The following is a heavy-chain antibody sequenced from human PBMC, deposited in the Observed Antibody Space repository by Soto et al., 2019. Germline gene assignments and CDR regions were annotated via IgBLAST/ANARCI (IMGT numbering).Heavy chain of an antibody. Sequence: GGSLRLSCAASGFTFSSYAMSWVRQAPGKGLEWVSAISGSGGSTYYADSVKGRFTISRDNSKNTLYLQMNSLRAEDTAVYYCAKGLLELGHYYYYYMDVWGKGTTVTVSS. J-gene: IGHJ6*03. D-gene: IGHD1-7*01. CDR3: AKGLLELGHYYYYYMDV. CDR1: GFTFSSYA. CDR2: ISGSGGST. V-gene: IGHV3-23*01.